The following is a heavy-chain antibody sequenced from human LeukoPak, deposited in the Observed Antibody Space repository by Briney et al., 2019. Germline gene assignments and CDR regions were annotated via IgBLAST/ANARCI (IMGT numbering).Heavy chain of an antibody. CDR1: GFTFSSYS. J-gene: IGHJ1*01. CDR3: SRPPGCYDSSENFQH. D-gene: IGHD3-22*01. CDR2: ISSSSSYI. V-gene: IGHV3-21*01. Sequence: GGSLRPSCAASGFTFSSYSMNWVRQAPGKGLEWVSSISSSSSYIYYADSVKGRFTISRDNAKNSLYLQMNSLRAEDTAVYYCSRPPGCYDSSENFQHWGQGTLVTVSS.